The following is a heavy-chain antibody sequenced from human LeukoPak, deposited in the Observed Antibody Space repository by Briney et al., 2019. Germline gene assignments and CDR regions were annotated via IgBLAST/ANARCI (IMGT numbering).Heavy chain of an antibody. CDR3: ARVGIVVVPAHP. Sequence: SVKVSCKASGGPFSSYAISWVRQAPGQGLDWMGRIIPILGIANYAQKFQGRVTITADKSTSTAYMELRSLRSDDTAVYYCARVGIVVVPAHPWGQGTLVTVSS. D-gene: IGHD2-2*01. CDR2: IIPILGIA. V-gene: IGHV1-69*04. CDR1: GGPFSSYA. J-gene: IGHJ5*02.